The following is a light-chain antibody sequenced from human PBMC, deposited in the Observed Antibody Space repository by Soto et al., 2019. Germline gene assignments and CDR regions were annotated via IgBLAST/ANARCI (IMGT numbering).Light chain of an antibody. Sequence: DVVMTQSPLSLPVTLGQPASISFISIQSLVSSDGNIYLNWFQQRPGQSPRRLIYKVSNRDSGVPDRFSGSGSGTDFTLRISRVEAEDVGVYYCMQGTHWPPITFGQGTRLEIK. CDR3: MQGTHWPPIT. CDR1: QSLVSSDGNIY. V-gene: IGKV2-30*01. CDR2: KVS. J-gene: IGKJ5*01.